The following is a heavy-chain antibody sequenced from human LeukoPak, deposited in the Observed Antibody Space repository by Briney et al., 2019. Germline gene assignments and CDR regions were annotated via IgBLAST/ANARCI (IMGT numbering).Heavy chain of an antibody. V-gene: IGHV4-39*01. Sequence: PSETLSLTCTVSGGSISSSSYYWGWIRQPPGKGLEWIGSIYYSGSTYYNPSLKSRVTISVDTSKNQFSLKLSSVTAADTAVYYCARGPARLGPLITMIKQDAFDIWGQGTMVTVSS. J-gene: IGHJ3*02. CDR2: IYYSGST. D-gene: IGHD3-22*01. CDR1: GGSISSSSYY. CDR3: ARGPARLGPLITMIKQDAFDI.